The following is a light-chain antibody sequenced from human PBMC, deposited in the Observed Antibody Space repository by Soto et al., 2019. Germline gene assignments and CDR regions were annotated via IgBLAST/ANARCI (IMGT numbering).Light chain of an antibody. J-gene: IGKJ4*01. CDR2: AAS. V-gene: IGKV1-39*01. CDR3: QQSHSTPLT. Sequence: EIPLTQSPSSLAASVGDRLTLTFRASRNVSIYLNWYQQRPGKAPKFLIYAASSLQSGVPSRFSGSGFGTDFTLTISSLQPEDFATYYCQQSHSTPLTFGGGTKVDI. CDR1: RNVSIY.